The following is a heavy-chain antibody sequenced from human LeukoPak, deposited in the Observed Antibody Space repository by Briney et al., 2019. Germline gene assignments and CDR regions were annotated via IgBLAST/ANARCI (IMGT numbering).Heavy chain of an antibody. D-gene: IGHD3-10*01. CDR2: INWNSDSI. J-gene: IGHJ6*03. Sequence: GGSLRLSCAVSGFTFDDYAMHWVRQVPGKGLEWVSGINWNSDSIGYADSVKGRFTTSRDNAKNSLYLQMNSLRAEDTAVYYCARAERITMVRGVTRLLYYYYYMDVWGKGTTVTVSS. CDR3: ARAERITMVRGVTRLLYYYYYMDV. V-gene: IGHV3-9*01. CDR1: GFTFDDYA.